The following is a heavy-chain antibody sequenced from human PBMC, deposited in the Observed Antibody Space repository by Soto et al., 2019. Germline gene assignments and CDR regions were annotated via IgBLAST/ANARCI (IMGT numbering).Heavy chain of an antibody. CDR3: ARDSPYDFWSGYSKAFDI. V-gene: IGHV4-34*09. Sequence: SETLSLTCAVYGGSFSGYYWSWIRQPPGKGLEWIGYIYYSGSTYYSPSLKSRVTISLDTSKNQFSLKLSSVTAADTAVYYCARDSPYDFWSGYSKAFDIWGQGTMVTVSS. D-gene: IGHD3-3*01. J-gene: IGHJ3*02. CDR2: IYYSGST. CDR1: GGSFSGYY.